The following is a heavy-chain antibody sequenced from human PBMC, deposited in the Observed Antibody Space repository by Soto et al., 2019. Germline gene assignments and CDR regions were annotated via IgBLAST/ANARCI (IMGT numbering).Heavy chain of an antibody. Sequence: EVQLVESGGGLVQPGGSLRLSCAASGFTFSTYWMHWVRQPPGMGLVWVSRIKNDGSNTAYADSVKGRFTISRDNAKSTLYLQMNRLRAEDTAVYYCARDPLIGTTDYGLDVWGQGTSVSVSS. V-gene: IGHV3-74*01. CDR1: GFTFSTYW. CDR2: IKNDGSNT. J-gene: IGHJ6*02. CDR3: ARDPLIGTTDYGLDV. D-gene: IGHD1-7*01.